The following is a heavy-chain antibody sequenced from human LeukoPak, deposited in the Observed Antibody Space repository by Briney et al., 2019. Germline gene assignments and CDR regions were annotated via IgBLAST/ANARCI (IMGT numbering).Heavy chain of an antibody. D-gene: IGHD5-24*01. CDR3: ARTLGGNYVEMATGVDL. CDR1: GYSFNVHG. CDR2: ISAYKGNT. J-gene: IGHJ2*01. Sequence: ASVKVSCKASGYSFNVHGMTWVRQAPGQGLEWMGWISAYKGNTNYAAKFQGRVTMTTDTSTSTGYMELTSLRSDDTAVYYCARTLGGNYVEMATGVDLWGRGTLVTVS. V-gene: IGHV1-18*04.